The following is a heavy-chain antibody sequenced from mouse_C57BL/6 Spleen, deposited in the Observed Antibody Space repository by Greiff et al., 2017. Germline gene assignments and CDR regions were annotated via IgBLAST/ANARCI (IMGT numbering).Heavy chain of an antibody. J-gene: IGHJ2*01. CDR3: AREGTSNYFDY. Sequence: EVKVVESGGGLVKPGGSLKLSCAASGFTFSDYGMHWVRQAPEKGLEWVAYISSGSSTIYYADTVKGRFTISRDNAKNTLFLQRTSLRSEDTAMYYCAREGTSNYFDYWGQGTTLTVSS. D-gene: IGHD2-14*01. CDR2: ISSGSSTI. CDR1: GFTFSDYG. V-gene: IGHV5-17*01.